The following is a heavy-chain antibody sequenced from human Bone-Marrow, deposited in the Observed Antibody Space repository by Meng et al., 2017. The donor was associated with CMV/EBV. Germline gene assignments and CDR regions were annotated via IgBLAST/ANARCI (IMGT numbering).Heavy chain of an antibody. J-gene: IGHJ4*02. CDR1: GFTFSSYG. CDR3: ARDNKLEPPDY. CDR2: IWYDGSNK. V-gene: IGHV3-33*01. Sequence: LSWAASGFTFSSYGMHWVRQAPGKGLEWVAVIWYDGSNKYYADSMKGRFTISRDNSKNTLYLQMNSLRAEDTAVYYCARDNKLEPPDYWGQGTLVTVSS. D-gene: IGHD1-14*01.